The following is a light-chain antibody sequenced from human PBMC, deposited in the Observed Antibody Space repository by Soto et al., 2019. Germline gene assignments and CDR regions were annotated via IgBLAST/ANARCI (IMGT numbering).Light chain of an antibody. J-gene: IGLJ2*01. V-gene: IGLV2-14*01. CDR1: SSDVGGYNY. CDR2: EVS. CDR3: SSYSGSSTHVL. Sequence: QSALTQPASVSGSPGQSITISCTGTSSDVGGYNYVSWYQQNPGKAPKLMIYEVSNRPSGVSNRFSGSKSGNTASLTISGLQAEDEADYYCSSYSGSSTHVLFGGGTQLTVL.